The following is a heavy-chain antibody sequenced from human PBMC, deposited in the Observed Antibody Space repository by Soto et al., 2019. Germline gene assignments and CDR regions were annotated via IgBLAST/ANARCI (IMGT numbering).Heavy chain of an antibody. Sequence: SETLSLTCTVSGGSISSYYWSWIRQTPGKGLEWIGYIHHSGRTNYNPSLRSRVTISVDTSKNQFSLKLTSVTAADSAVYYCASYYRGHYYGMDVWGQGTTVTVSS. CDR2: IHHSGRT. J-gene: IGHJ6*02. CDR3: ASYYRGHYYGMDV. V-gene: IGHV4-59*01. D-gene: IGHD3-10*01. CDR1: GGSISSYY.